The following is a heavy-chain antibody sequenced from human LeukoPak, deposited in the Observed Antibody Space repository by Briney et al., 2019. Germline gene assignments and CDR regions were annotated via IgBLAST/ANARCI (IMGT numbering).Heavy chain of an antibody. V-gene: IGHV3-23*05. CDR1: GFIFKSYG. CDR3: AAVIAAAGTSNDY. D-gene: IGHD6-13*01. CDR2: IYTNGRT. Sequence: GGSLRLSCVASGFIFKSYGMNWVRQAPGKGLEWVSGIYTNGRTRYADFVKGRFTISRDNSKNTLYLQMNSLRAEDTAVYYCAAVIAAAGTSNDYWGQGTLVTVSS. J-gene: IGHJ4*02.